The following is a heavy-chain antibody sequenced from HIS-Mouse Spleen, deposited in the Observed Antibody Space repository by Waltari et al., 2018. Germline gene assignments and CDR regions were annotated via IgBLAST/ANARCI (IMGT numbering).Heavy chain of an antibody. CDR3: ARVWEWELHYFDY. V-gene: IGHV3-11*01. Sequence: QVQLVESGGGLVKPGGSFSLACAAHGFSCSDSYQSLIRQAPGKELEVVSYIRSSGSTIYYADSVKGRFTISRDNAKNSLYLQMNSLRAEDTAVYYCARVWEWELHYFDYWGQGTLVTVSS. D-gene: IGHD1-26*01. J-gene: IGHJ4*02. CDR2: IRSSGSTI. CDR1: GFSCSDSY.